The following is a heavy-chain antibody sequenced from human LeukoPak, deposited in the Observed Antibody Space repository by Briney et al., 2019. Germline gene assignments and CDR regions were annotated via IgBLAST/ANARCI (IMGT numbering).Heavy chain of an antibody. J-gene: IGHJ4*02. CDR3: ARGGSRAVAPHQYYFDY. V-gene: IGHV1-46*01. D-gene: IGHD3-10*01. CDR2: INPSGGST. CDR1: GYTFTTYY. Sequence: ASVKVSCKASGYTFTTYYMHWVRQAPGQGLEWMGIINPSGGSTTYAQNFQGRVTMTRDTSTSAVYMEVSSLRSEDTAVYYCARGGSRAVAPHQYYFDYWGQGTLVTVSS.